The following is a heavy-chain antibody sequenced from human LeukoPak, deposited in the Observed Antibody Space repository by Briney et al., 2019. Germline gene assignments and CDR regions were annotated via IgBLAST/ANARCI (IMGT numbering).Heavy chain of an antibody. D-gene: IGHD1-26*01. J-gene: IGHJ4*02. V-gene: IGHV1-46*01. Sequence: ASVKVSCKASGYTFINYYMHWVRQAPGQGLEWMGIINPSGGTTSYAQNFQGRVTMTRDTSTSTVYMELSSLRSEDTAVYYCAREVGPRQQHLGGWAFDYGAREPLATVPS. CDR3: AREVGPRQQHLGGWAFDY. CDR2: INPSGGTT. CDR1: GYTFINYY.